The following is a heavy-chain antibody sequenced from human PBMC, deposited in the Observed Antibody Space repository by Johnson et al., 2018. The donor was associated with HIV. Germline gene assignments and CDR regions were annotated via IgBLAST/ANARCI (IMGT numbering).Heavy chain of an antibody. Sequence: EKLVESGGGLVKPGGSLRLSCAASGFTFSNAWMSWVRQAPGKGLEWVSYISSSGSTIYYPDSVKGRFTISRDNSKNTLYLQMNSLRVEDTAVYYCAKDPGYCSGGSCYTLIGWGVWGQGTMVTVSS. CDR3: AKDPGYCSGGSCYTLIGWGV. CDR1: GFTFSNAW. J-gene: IGHJ3*01. V-gene: IGHV3-48*01. CDR2: ISSSGSTI. D-gene: IGHD2-15*01.